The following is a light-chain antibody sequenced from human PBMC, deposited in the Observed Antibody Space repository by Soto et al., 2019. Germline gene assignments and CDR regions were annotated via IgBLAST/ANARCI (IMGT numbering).Light chain of an antibody. Sequence: QSVLTQPAFVSGSPGQTITISCTGTSTDVGGYSYVSWYQHPPGNAPILMISEVSNRPSGVSNGFSGSTSGNTSSLTSSGRPAEDAADYYCSSYTRTSTRVFGTGTKLTVL. V-gene: IGLV2-14*01. CDR1: STDVGGYSY. J-gene: IGLJ1*01. CDR3: SSYTRTSTRV. CDR2: EVS.